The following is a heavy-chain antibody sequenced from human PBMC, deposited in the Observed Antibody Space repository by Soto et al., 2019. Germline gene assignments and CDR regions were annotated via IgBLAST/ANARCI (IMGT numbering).Heavy chain of an antibody. J-gene: IGHJ4*02. CDR3: ARDPSPFCSSPSCYVGDY. Sequence: GASVKVSCKASGYTFTSYGISWVRQAPGQGLEWMGWISAYNGNTNYAQKLQGRVTMTTDTSTSTAYMELRSLRSDDTAVYYCARDPSPFCSSPSCYVGDYWGQGTLVTVSS. D-gene: IGHD2-2*01. CDR2: ISAYNGNT. CDR1: GYTFTSYG. V-gene: IGHV1-18*01.